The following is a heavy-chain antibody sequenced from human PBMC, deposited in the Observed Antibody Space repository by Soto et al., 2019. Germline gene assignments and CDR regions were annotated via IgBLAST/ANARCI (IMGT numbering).Heavy chain of an antibody. CDR3: ARDGSMILTE. CDR2: IWYDGSNK. J-gene: IGHJ4*02. Sequence: QVELVEWGGGVVQPGRSLRISCAASGFTFTTYGMHWVRQAPGKGLEWVAHIWYDGSNKYYADSVKGRFTISRDNSKGTVSLQMNSLRAEDTAVYYCARDGSMILTEWGQGTLVTVSS. CDR1: GFTFTTYG. V-gene: IGHV3-33*01. D-gene: IGHD3-22*01.